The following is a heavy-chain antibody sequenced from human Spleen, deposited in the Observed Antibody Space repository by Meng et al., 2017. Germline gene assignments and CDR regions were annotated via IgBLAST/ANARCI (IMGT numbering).Heavy chain of an antibody. CDR2: IPNTGDDT. Sequence: GESLKISCAASGFTFNNYAMSWVRQAPGKGLEWVAGIPNTGDDTYYADSVRGRFTISRDNSKNTLYLQMNSLRAEDTAVYYCAREGAARGSPLFDYWGQGTLVTVSS. J-gene: IGHJ4*02. CDR1: GFTFNNYA. V-gene: IGHV3-23*01. D-gene: IGHD6-6*01. CDR3: AREGAARGSPLFDY.